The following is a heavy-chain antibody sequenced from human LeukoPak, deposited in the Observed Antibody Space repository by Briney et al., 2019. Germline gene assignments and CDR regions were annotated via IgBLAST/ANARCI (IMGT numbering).Heavy chain of an antibody. J-gene: IGHJ6*03. Sequence: SETLSLTCTVSGGSISSYYWSWIRQPPGKGLEWIGYIYYSGSTNYNPSLKSRVTISVDTSKNQFSLKLSSVTAADTAVYYCARAVYCSGGTCYPNYYYYMDVWGKGTTVTVS. D-gene: IGHD2-15*01. CDR2: IYYSGST. V-gene: IGHV4-59*01. CDR1: GGSISSYY. CDR3: ARAVYCSGGTCYPNYYYYMDV.